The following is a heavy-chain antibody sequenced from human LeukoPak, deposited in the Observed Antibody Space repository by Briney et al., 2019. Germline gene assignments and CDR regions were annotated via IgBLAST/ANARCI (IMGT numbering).Heavy chain of an antibody. D-gene: IGHD1-26*01. Sequence: ASVKVSCTASGYTFTGYYMHWVRQAPGQGLEWMGWINPNSGGTNYAQKFQGRVTMTRDTSISTAYMELSRLRSDDTAVYYCARIVGANPLDFDYWGQGTLVTVSS. V-gene: IGHV1-2*02. J-gene: IGHJ4*02. CDR2: INPNSGGT. CDR1: GYTFTGYY. CDR3: ARIVGANPLDFDY.